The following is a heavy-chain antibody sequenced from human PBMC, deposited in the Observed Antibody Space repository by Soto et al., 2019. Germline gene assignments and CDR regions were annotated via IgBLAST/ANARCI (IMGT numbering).Heavy chain of an antibody. V-gene: IGHV3-48*03. J-gene: IGHJ6*02. CDR3: ARVRIVVVTTYPGDYYGMDV. D-gene: IGHD2-21*02. CDR2: ISSSGSTI. CDR1: GFTFSSYE. Sequence: GGSLRLSCAASGFTFSSYEMNWVRQAPGKGLEWVSYISSSGSTIYYADSLKGRFTISRDNAKNSLYLQMNGLRAEDTAVYYCARVRIVVVTTYPGDYYGMDVWGQGTTVTVSS.